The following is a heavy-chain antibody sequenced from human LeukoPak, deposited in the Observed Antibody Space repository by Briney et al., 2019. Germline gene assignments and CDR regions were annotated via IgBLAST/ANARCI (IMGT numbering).Heavy chain of an antibody. Sequence: GGSLRLSCAASGFTFSSYWMSWVRQAPGKGLEWVANIKQDGSEKYYVDSVKGRFTISRDNAKNSLYLQMNSLRAEDTAVYYCARDKSYYGSGSEYYFDYWGQGTLVTVSS. V-gene: IGHV3-7*01. CDR2: IKQDGSEK. J-gene: IGHJ4*02. D-gene: IGHD3-10*01. CDR1: GFTFSSYW. CDR3: ARDKSYYGSGSEYYFDY.